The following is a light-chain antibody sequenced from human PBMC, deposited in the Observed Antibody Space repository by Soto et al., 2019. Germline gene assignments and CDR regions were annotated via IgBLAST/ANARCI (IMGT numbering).Light chain of an antibody. CDR2: VAS. CDR3: QQYNNWPPLT. J-gene: IGKJ4*01. V-gene: IGKV3D-15*01. CDR1: QSVSSN. Sequence: EIVMTQSPATLSVSAGERVTLSCRASQSVSSNLAWYQQKPGQAPRLLIYVASTRATGIPDRFSGSGSGTDFTLTISSLQSEDFAVYYCQQYNNWPPLTFGGGTKVEIK.